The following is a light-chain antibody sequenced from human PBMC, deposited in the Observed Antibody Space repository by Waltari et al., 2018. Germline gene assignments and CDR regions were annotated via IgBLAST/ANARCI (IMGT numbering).Light chain of an antibody. CDR1: QSVRRA. CDR2: DAS. CDR3: QHYLRLPVA. J-gene: IGKJ1*01. V-gene: IGKV3-20*01. Sequence: DIVLTQSPGTLSLSPGERATLSCRASQSVRRALAWYQQKPGQAPRLLIYDASNRATGSPDRFSGSASGTDFSLTISRLEPEDFAVYYCQHYLRLPVAFGQGTKVEIK.